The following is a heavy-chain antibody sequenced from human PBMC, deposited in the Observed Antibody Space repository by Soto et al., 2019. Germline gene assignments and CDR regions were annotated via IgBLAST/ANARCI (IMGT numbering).Heavy chain of an antibody. D-gene: IGHD5-18*01. V-gene: IGHV4-34*01. CDR1: GGSFSGYY. CDR2: INHSGST. J-gene: IGHJ5*02. Sequence: SETLSLTCAVYGGSFSGYYWSWIRQPPGKGLEWIGEINHSGSTNYNPSLKSRVTISVDTSKNQFSLKLSSVTAADTAVYYCARVGYSYGYSYNWFDPWGQGTLVT. CDR3: ARVGYSYGYSYNWFDP.